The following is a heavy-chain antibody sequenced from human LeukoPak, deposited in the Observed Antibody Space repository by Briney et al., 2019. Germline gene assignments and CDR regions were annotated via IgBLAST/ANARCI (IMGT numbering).Heavy chain of an antibody. CDR3: ARYGSGYDLIDY. D-gene: IGHD5-12*01. J-gene: IGHJ4*02. V-gene: IGHV3-53*01. CDR1: GFTVSSNY. Sequence: PGGSLRLSCAASGFTVSSNYMGWVRQAPGKGLEWVSVIYSGGSTYYADSVKGRFTIFRDNAKNTLNLQMNSLRAEDTAVYYCARYGSGYDLIDYWAREPWSPSPQ. CDR2: IYSGGST.